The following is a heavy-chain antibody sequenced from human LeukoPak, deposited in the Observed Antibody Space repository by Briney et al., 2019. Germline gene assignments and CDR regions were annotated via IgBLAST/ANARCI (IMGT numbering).Heavy chain of an antibody. V-gene: IGHV4-39*01. J-gene: IGHJ4*02. CDR3: ARRPQTGYDSSGYYPGDFDY. Sequence: SETLSLTXTVSGGSISSSGYYWGWIRQSPGKGLEWIGSIYYSGSTYYNPSLKSRVTISVDTSKNQFSLKLSSVTAADTAVYYCARRPQTGYDSSGYYPGDFDYWGQGTLVTVSS. CDR1: GGSISSSGYY. CDR2: IYYSGST. D-gene: IGHD3-22*01.